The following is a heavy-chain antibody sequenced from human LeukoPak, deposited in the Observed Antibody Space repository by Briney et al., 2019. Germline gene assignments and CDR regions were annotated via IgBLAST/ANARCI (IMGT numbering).Heavy chain of an antibody. CDR1: GFTFGSYG. D-gene: IGHD4-17*01. Sequence: PGGSLRLSCVASGFTFGSYGMHWVRQAPGKGLEWVAVIWLDGTYKYNEDSVKGRFTISRDNFKDTVYLQMNSLRVEDTAVYYCARERLPNDYGDYGGGFDYWGQGALVTVSS. J-gene: IGHJ4*02. V-gene: IGHV3-33*01. CDR3: ARERLPNDYGDYGGGFDY. CDR2: IWLDGTYK.